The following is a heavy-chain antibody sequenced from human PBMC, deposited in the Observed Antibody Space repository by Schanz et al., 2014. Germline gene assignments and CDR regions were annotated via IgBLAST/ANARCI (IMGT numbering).Heavy chain of an antibody. CDR3: AREMGYDGLGWWDR. D-gene: IGHD3-10*01. J-gene: IGHJ5*02. Sequence: EVQLVESGGGLVKDYLPQRISYAASGFTNNNYYMTWVRQAPGKGLEWVSYISGRGNSIYYIDSVKGRFTISRDNARISLYLKMKRLRDEDTAVYYCAREMGYDGLGWWDRWGQGTLVTVSS. V-gene: IGHV3-48*02. CDR1: GFTNNNYY. CDR2: ISGRGNSI.